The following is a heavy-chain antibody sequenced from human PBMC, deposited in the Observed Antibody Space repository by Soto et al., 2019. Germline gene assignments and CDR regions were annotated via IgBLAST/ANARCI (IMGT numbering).Heavy chain of an antibody. CDR3: ARTYGGYAFDI. Sequence: SETLSLTCTVSGGSISSYYWSWIRQPPGKGLEWIGYIYYSGSTNYNPSLKSRVTISVDTSKNQFSLKLSSVTAADTAVYYCARTYGGYAFDIWGQGTMVTVSS. CDR2: IYYSGST. CDR1: GGSISSYY. J-gene: IGHJ3*02. V-gene: IGHV4-59*08. D-gene: IGHD4-17*01.